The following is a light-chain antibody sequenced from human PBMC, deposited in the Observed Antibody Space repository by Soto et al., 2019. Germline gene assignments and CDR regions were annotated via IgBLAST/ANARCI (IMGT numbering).Light chain of an antibody. V-gene: IGKV3D-15*01. CDR2: GAS. J-gene: IGKJ4*01. Sequence: EIVMTQYPATLSVSPGERATLSCRASQSVDSNLAWYQQKPGQAPRLLIFGASTRATGIPARFSGSGSGTDFTLTISSLQSEDFGVYFCQQYDNWPLTFGGGTKVDIK. CDR3: QQYDNWPLT. CDR1: QSVDSN.